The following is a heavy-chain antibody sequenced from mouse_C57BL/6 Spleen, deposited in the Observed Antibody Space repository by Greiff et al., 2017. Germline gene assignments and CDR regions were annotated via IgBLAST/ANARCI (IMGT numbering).Heavy chain of an antibody. Sequence: QVQLQQSGPELVKPGASVKISCKASGYSFTSYYIHWVKQRPGQGLEWIGWIYPGRGNTKYNEKFKGKATLTAATSSSTAYMQLSSRTSEDSAVYYCARRGNPPWFAYWGQGTLVTVSA. CDR3: ARRGNPPWFAY. CDR2: IYPGRGNT. J-gene: IGHJ3*01. D-gene: IGHD2-1*01. V-gene: IGHV1-66*01. CDR1: GYSFTSYY.